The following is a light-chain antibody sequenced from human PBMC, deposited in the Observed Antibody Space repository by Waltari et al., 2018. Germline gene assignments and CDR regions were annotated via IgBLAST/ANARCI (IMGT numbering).Light chain of an antibody. V-gene: IGKV1-33*01. Sequence: DIQMTQSPSSLSASVGDRVTITSPASQDISNYLNWYQQKAGNAPKLLIYDASNLETGVPSRFSGGGSGTHFTFTISSLQPEDIATYYCQHYDNLPPPSYTFGQGTKLEIK. J-gene: IGKJ2*01. CDR2: DAS. CDR3: QHYDNLPPPSYT. CDR1: QDISNY.